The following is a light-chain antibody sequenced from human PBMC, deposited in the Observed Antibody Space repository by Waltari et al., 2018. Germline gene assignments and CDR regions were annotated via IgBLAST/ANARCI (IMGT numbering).Light chain of an antibody. Sequence: AIQMTQSPSSLSASVGDSVTITCRASQGIRNDLGWYQQKPRKAPKLLIDAASSLQSGVTSRFSGSGSGTDFTRTISSLQPEDFAIYYCLQDYDYPYTFGQGTKLEIK. CDR2: AAS. J-gene: IGKJ2*01. CDR3: LQDYDYPYT. V-gene: IGKV1-6*01. CDR1: QGIRND.